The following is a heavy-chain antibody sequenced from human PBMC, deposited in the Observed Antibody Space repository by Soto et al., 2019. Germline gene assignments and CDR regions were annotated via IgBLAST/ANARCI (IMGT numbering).Heavy chain of an antibody. J-gene: IGHJ4*02. CDR1: GGSISSGGYY. CDR2: IYYSGST. V-gene: IGHV4-31*03. Sequence: SETLSLTCTVSGGSISSGGYYWSWIRQHPGKGLEWIGYIYYSGSTYYNRSLKSRVTISVDTSKNQFSLKRGSVTAADTAVYYCARVTGLRFLEWSDWGQGTLVTVSS. D-gene: IGHD3-3*01. CDR3: ARVTGLRFLEWSD.